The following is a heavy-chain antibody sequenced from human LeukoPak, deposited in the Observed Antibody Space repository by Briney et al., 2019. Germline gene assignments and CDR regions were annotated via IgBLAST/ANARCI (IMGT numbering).Heavy chain of an antibody. J-gene: IGHJ4*02. D-gene: IGHD5-24*01. V-gene: IGHV1-69*05. CDR1: GGTFSSYA. CDR3: ATTPERDGYTHLGDFDY. Sequence: SVKVSCKASGGTFSSYAIIWVRQAPGQGLEWMGGIIPSFGTANYAQKFQGRVTITTDESTSTAYMQLSSLRSEDTAVYYCATTPERDGYTHLGDFDYWGQGTLVTVSS. CDR2: IIPSFGTA.